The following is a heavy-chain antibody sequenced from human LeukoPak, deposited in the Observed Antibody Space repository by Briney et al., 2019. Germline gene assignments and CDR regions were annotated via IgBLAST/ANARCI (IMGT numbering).Heavy chain of an antibody. V-gene: IGHV1-24*01. CDR3: ATVIHDYVWGSYRHNWFDP. CDR2: FDPEDGET. CDR1: GYTLTELS. Sequence: ASVKVSCKVSGYTLTELSMHWVRQAPGKGLEWMGGFDPEDGETIYAQKFQGRVTMTEDTSTDTAYMELSSLRSEDTAVYYRATVIHDYVWGSYRHNWFDPWGQGTLVTVSS. D-gene: IGHD3-16*02. J-gene: IGHJ5*02.